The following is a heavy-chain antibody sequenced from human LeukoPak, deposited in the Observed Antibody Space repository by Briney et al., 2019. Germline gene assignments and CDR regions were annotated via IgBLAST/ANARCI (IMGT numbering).Heavy chain of an antibody. CDR1: GYTFTSYY. CDR3: ASDDCSDGICYAHLAINAFDI. Sequence: SVKVSCKASGYTFTSYYMHWVRQAPGQGLEWMGRIIPILGMTNYAQTFQGRVTITADKSTSTAYMELSSLRSEDTAVYYCASDDCSDGICYAHLAINAFDIWGQGTMVTVSS. J-gene: IGHJ3*02. D-gene: IGHD2-15*01. CDR2: IIPILGMT. V-gene: IGHV1-69*04.